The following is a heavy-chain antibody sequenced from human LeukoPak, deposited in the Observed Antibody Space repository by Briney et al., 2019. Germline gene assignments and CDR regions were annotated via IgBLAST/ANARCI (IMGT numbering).Heavy chain of an antibody. D-gene: IGHD1-26*01. CDR1: GGTFSSYA. CDR3: ARDLGGSYYVDYFDY. J-gene: IGHJ4*02. V-gene: IGHV1-69*04. Sequence: ASVKVSCKASGGTFSSYAISWVRQAPGQGLEWMGRIIPILGIANYAQKFQGRVTITTDKSTSTAYMELSSLRFEDTAVYYCARDLGGSYYVDYFDYWGQGTLVTVSS. CDR2: IIPILGIA.